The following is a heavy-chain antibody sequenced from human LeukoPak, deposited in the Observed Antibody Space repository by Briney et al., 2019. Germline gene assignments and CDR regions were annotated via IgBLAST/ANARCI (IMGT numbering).Heavy chain of an antibody. CDR2: ISSSSSYI. V-gene: IGHV3-21*01. CDR1: GFTFSSYS. J-gene: IGHJ4*02. Sequence: GSLRLSCAASGFTFSSYSMNWVRQAPGKGLEWVSSISSSSSYIYYADSVKGRFTISRDNAKNSLYLQMNSLRAEDTAVYYCARGPWSGYYYFDYWGQGTLVTVSS. D-gene: IGHD3-3*01. CDR3: ARGPWSGYYYFDY.